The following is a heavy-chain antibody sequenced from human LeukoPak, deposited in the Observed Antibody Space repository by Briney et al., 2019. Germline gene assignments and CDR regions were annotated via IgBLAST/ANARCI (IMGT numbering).Heavy chain of an antibody. V-gene: IGHV4-31*03. Sequence: PSQTLSLTCTVSGGSISSGGYYWSWIRQHPGKGLEWIGYIYYSGSTNYNPSLKSRVTISVDTSKNQFSLKLSSVTAADTAVYYCARGGKGSSSCFSSWGQGTLVTVSS. CDR3: ARGGKGSSSCFSS. CDR2: IYYSGST. D-gene: IGHD6-13*01. J-gene: IGHJ4*02. CDR1: GGSISSGGYY.